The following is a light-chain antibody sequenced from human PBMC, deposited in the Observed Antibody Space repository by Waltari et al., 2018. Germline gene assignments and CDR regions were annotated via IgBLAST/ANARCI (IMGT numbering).Light chain of an antibody. CDR2: DVS. CDR3: SSQSSNNVVL. J-gene: IGLJ2*01. Sequence: QSALTQPASVSGSPGQSVTIFCTGTSNDVGGYNSVSWYQEHPGQAPRVIIYDVSDRPSGVSVPFSGSKSGNPASLTISGLQAEDEADYYCSSQSSNNVVLFGGGTKLTVL. V-gene: IGLV2-14*01. CDR1: SNDVGGYNS.